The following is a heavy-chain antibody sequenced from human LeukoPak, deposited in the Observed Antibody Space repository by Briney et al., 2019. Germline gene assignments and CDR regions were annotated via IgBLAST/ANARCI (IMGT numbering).Heavy chain of an antibody. CDR2: ISGSGGST. Sequence: GGSLRLSCAASGFTFSSYAMSWVRQAPGKGLGWVSAISGSGGSTYYADSVKGRFTISRDNSKNTLYLQMNSLRAEDTAVYYCARKAGGIVVVTPYYFDYWGQGTLVTVSS. CDR1: GFTFSSYA. J-gene: IGHJ4*02. V-gene: IGHV3-23*01. D-gene: IGHD3-22*01. CDR3: ARKAGGIVVVTPYYFDY.